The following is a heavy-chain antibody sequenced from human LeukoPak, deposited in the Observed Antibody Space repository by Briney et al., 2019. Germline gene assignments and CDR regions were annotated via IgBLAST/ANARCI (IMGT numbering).Heavy chain of an antibody. J-gene: IGHJ4*02. CDR2: INHSGST. CDR3: ARGRSSSWYFYFDY. V-gene: IGHV4-34*01. Sequence: SETLSLTCAVYGGSFSGYYWSWIRQPPGKGLEWIGEINHSGSTNYNPSLKSRVTISVDTSKNQFSLKLSPVTAADTAVYYCARGRSSSWYFYFDYWGQGTLVTVSS. CDR1: GGSFSGYY. D-gene: IGHD6-13*01.